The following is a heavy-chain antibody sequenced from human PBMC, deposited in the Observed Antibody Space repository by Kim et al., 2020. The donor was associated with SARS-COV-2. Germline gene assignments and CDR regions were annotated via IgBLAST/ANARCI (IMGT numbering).Heavy chain of an antibody. Sequence: SETLSLTCTVSGGSISSSSYYWGWIRQPPGKGLEWIGSIYYSGSTYYNPSLKSRVTISVDTSKNQFSLKLSSVTAADTAVYYCARHAAYYYGSGSYYKYYYYYMDVWGKGTTVTVSS. CDR3: ARHAAYYYGSGSYYKYYYYYMDV. V-gene: IGHV4-39*01. J-gene: IGHJ6*03. CDR1: GGSISSSSYY. D-gene: IGHD3-10*01. CDR2: IYYSGST.